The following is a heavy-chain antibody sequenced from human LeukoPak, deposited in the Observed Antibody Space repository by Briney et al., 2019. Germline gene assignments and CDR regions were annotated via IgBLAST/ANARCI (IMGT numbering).Heavy chain of an antibody. V-gene: IGHV1-69*04. J-gene: IGHJ3*02. Sequence: SVKVSCKASGGTFSSYAISWVRQAPGQGLEWMGRIIPILGIANYAQKFQGRVTITADKSTSTAYMELSSLRSEDTAVYYCARIPDVGAFDIWGQGTMVTVSS. D-gene: IGHD1-14*01. CDR1: GGTFSSYA. CDR3: ARIPDVGAFDI. CDR2: IIPILGIA.